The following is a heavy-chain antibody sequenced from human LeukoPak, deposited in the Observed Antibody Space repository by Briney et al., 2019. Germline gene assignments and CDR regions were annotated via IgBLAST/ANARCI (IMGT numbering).Heavy chain of an antibody. V-gene: IGHV3-7*01. D-gene: IGHD3-10*01. CDR1: GFSFSDAW. CDR3: ARIRFGESYAPKSYYYMDV. CDR2: IKQDGSEK. J-gene: IGHJ6*03. Sequence: GGSLRLSCAASGFSFSDAWMSWVRQIPGKGLEWVANIKQDGSEKYYVDSVKGRFTISRDNAKNSLYLQMNSLRAEDTAVYYCARIRFGESYAPKSYYYMDVWGKGTTVTISS.